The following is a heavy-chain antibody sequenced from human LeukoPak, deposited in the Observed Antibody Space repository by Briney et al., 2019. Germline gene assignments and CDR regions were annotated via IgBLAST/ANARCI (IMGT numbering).Heavy chain of an antibody. Sequence: GGSLRLSCAASGFTFSSYAMSWVRQAPGKGLEWVLAISGSGGSTYYADSVKGRFTISRDNSKNTLYLQMNSLRAEDTAVYYCAKDSRCSSTSCSYYYYGMDVWGQGTTVTVSS. CDR3: AKDSRCSSTSCSYYYYGMDV. J-gene: IGHJ6*02. CDR2: ISGSGGST. D-gene: IGHD2-2*01. CDR1: GFTFSSYA. V-gene: IGHV3-23*01.